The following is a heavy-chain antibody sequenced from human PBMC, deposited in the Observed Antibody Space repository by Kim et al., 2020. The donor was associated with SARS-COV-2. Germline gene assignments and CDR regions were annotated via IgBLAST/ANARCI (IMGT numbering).Heavy chain of an antibody. J-gene: IGHJ4*02. D-gene: IGHD3-10*01. CDR2: LSGGGLTT. V-gene: IGHV3-23*01. Sequence: GGSLRLSCEASGFTFSRHAMSWVRQAPGKGLEWVSSLSGGGLTTYYGDSVKGRFTISRDNSKNMLFLQMNSLRAEDTALYYCAKDLDGTSFYYDSGTFGPFDFWGQGTLVTVSS. CDR3: AKDLDGTSFYYDSGTFGPFDF. CDR1: GFTFSRHA.